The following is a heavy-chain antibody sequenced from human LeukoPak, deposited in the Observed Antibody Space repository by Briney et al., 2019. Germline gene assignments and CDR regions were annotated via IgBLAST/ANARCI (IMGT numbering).Heavy chain of an antibody. CDR2: IYYSGSI. J-gene: IGHJ2*01. D-gene: IGHD5-12*01. V-gene: IGHV4-59*01. CDR3: ARRSPTTYWYFDL. Sequence: SETLSLTCTVSGGSISSYYWSWIRQPPGKGLEWIGYIYYSGSINYNPSLKSRVTISVDTSKNQFSLKLTSVTAADTAVYFCARRSPTTYWYFDLWGRGTLVTVSS. CDR1: GGSISSYY.